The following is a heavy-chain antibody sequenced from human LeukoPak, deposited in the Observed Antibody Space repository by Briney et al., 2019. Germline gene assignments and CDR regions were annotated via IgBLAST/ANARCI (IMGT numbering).Heavy chain of an antibody. CDR1: GGSFSGYY. CDR2: INHSGST. J-gene: IGHJ4*02. Sequence: SETLSLTCAVYGGSFSGYYWSWIRQPPGKGLEWIGEINHSGSTNYNPFLKSRVTISVDTSKNQFSLKLSSVTAADTAVYYCARHGFRGWGTMSQHDYWGQGTLVTVSS. D-gene: IGHD1-7*01. CDR3: ARHGFRGWGTMSQHDY. V-gene: IGHV4-34*01.